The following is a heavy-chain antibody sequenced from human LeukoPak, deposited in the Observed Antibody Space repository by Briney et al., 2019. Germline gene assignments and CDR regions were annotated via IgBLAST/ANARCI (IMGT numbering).Heavy chain of an antibody. CDR2: IKSKTNNYAT. V-gene: IGHV3-73*01. D-gene: IGHD2-15*01. Sequence: GGSLRLSCAASGFTFSGSAIHWVRQASGKGLEWVGRIKSKTNNYATEYAASVKGRFTISRDESKNMAYLQMNSLKTEDTAVYYCTRLDDFSGGVDYYYVMDVWGQGTTVTVSS. CDR3: TRLDDFSGGVDYYYVMDV. J-gene: IGHJ6*02. CDR1: GFTFSGSA.